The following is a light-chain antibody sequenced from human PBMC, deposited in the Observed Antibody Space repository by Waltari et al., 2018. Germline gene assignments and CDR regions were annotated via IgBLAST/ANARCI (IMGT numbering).Light chain of an antibody. V-gene: IGKV3D-20*02. J-gene: IGKJ3*01. CDR1: RSVSSTY. CDR3: QHRDHWPPDAT. Sequence: EIVLTQSPGTLSLSPGERATLSCRASRSVSSTYLAWYQQKPGQAPRLRIYARSSRATGIPARFSGSGSGTDFTLTISSLEPEDFAVYYCQHRDHWPPDATFGPGTKVDI. CDR2: ARS.